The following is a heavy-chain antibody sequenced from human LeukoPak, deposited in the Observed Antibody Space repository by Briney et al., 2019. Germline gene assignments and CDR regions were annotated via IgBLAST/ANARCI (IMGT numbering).Heavy chain of an antibody. CDR1: GGSISSSSFY. Sequence: PSETLSLTCTVSGGSISSSSFYWAALRQPPGKGLEWLGRIYYSGTTYYNPSLKSRVTISVDTSKSHFSLKLSSVTAADTAVYYCAGLYCTNGVCHFDYWGQGTLVTVSS. CDR2: IYYSGTT. D-gene: IGHD2-8*01. J-gene: IGHJ4*02. V-gene: IGHV4-39*07. CDR3: AGLYCTNGVCHFDY.